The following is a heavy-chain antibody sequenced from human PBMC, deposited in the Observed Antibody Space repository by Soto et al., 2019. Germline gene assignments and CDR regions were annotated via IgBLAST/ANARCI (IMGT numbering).Heavy chain of an antibody. CDR2: IWGNGNNK. D-gene: IGHD6-6*01. CDR1: GFTFSGHG. J-gene: IGHJ6*02. V-gene: IGHV3-33*01. CDR3: ARDGQSSSPYGLDV. Sequence: QVQLVESGGGVVQPGRSLRLSCATSGFTFSGHGIHWVRQAPGKGLEWVAFIWGNGNNKDYINSVEGRFTISRDNSKNTGYLKMNSLRAEDTAVYYCARDGQSSSPYGLDVWGQGTTVTVSS.